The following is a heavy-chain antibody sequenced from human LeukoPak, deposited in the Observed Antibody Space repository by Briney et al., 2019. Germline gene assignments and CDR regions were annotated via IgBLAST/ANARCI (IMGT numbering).Heavy chain of an antibody. D-gene: IGHD2-2*03. CDR1: GGSISSGDYY. Sequence: KPSETLSLTCTVSGGSISSGDYYWSWIRQPPGKGLEWIGYIYYSGNTYYNPSLKSRVTISGDTSKNQFSLKVSSVTAADTAVYYCARRPGYCNNASCPPFDYWGQGTLATVSS. CDR3: ARRPGYCNNASCPPFDY. J-gene: IGHJ4*02. CDR2: IYYSGNT. V-gene: IGHV4-30-4*08.